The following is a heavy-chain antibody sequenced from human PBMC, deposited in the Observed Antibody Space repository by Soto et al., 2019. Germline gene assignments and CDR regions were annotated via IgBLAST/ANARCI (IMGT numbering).Heavy chain of an antibody. D-gene: IGHD2-2*01. J-gene: IGHJ3*02. CDR2: ISSSSSYI. V-gene: IGHV3-21*01. Sequence: GSLRLSCAASGLTFSSYSMNWVRQAAGKGLEWVSSISSSSSYIYYADSVKGRFTISRDNAKNSLYLQMNSLRAEDTAVYYCAREDHFEECSSTSCQYAFDSWGQGTMVTVAS. CDR1: GLTFSSYS. CDR3: AREDHFEECSSTSCQYAFDS.